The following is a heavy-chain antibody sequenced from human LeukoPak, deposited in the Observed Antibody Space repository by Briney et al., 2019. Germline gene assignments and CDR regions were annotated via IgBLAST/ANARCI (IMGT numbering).Heavy chain of an antibody. J-gene: IGHJ6*03. Sequence: SETLSLTCTVSGGSISSYYWSWIRQPPGKGLEWIGYIYYSGSTNYNPSLKSRVTISVDTSKNQFSLKLSSVTAADTAVYYCARIPGIAVAGTPYYYYYVDVWGKGTTVTVSS. V-gene: IGHV4-59*08. CDR3: ARIPGIAVAGTPYYYYYVDV. CDR2: IYYSGST. D-gene: IGHD6-19*01. CDR1: GGSISSYY.